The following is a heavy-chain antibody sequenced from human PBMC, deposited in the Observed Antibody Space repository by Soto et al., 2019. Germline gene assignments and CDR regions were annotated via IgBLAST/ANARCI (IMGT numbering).Heavy chain of an antibody. V-gene: IGHV1-3*01. Sequence: QVQFVQSGAEVKKPGASVKVSCMTSGYSFIVYRIHWVRQAPGQRLEWMGWINAGNGDTKYSRKFQGRVTSTGDTSASTAYMERSSLRSDDTAVYCCARDPGDYWGQGTLVIVSS. CDR1: GYSFIVYR. CDR2: INAGNGDT. D-gene: IGHD3-10*01. CDR3: ARDPGDY. J-gene: IGHJ4*02.